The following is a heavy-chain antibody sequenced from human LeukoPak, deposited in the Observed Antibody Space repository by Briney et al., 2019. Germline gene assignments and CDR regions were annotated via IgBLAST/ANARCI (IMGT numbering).Heavy chain of an antibody. CDR2: LSSGGTT. CDR1: GFTVSSNY. V-gene: IGHV3-66*01. J-gene: IGHJ4*02. CDR3: AWGSYRGPHIAQDGPDY. Sequence: GGSLRLSCAASGFTVSSNYMIWVRQAPGMGLECVSILSSGGTTSYADSVKGRFTISRDNSKNTLYLKMNALRVEDTAIYYCAWGSYRGPHIAQDGPDYWGQGTLVTVSS. D-gene: IGHD3-16*02.